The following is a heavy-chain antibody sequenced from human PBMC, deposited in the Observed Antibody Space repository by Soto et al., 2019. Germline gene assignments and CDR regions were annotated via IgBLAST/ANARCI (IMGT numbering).Heavy chain of an antibody. CDR2: IYYSGST. D-gene: IGHD4-17*01. Sequence: QVQLQESGPGLVKPSETLSLTCTVSGGSISSYYWSCIRQPPGKGLEWIGYIYYSGSTNYNPSLKSRVTISVDTSKNQFSLKLSSVTAADTVVYYCARRYGYAFDIWGQGTMVTVSS. CDR1: GGSISSYY. CDR3: ARRYGYAFDI. V-gene: IGHV4-59*01. J-gene: IGHJ3*02.